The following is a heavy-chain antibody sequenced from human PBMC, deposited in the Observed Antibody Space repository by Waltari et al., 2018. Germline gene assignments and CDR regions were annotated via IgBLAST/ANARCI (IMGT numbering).Heavy chain of an antibody. Sequence: QLQLHESGPGLVKPSETLSLTCTVSGGSISSSSYYWGWIRQPPGKGLEWIGSIYYSGSTYYNPSLKSRVTISVDTSKNQFSLKLSSVTAADTAVYYCARSEDYGDPLTDYWGQGTLVTVSS. J-gene: IGHJ4*02. CDR1: GGSISSSSYY. CDR2: IYYSGST. V-gene: IGHV4-39*07. D-gene: IGHD4-17*01. CDR3: ARSEDYGDPLTDY.